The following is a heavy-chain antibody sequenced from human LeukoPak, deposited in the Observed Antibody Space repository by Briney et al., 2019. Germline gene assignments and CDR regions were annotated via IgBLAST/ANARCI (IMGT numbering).Heavy chain of an antibody. CDR2: INPNSGGT. CDR1: GYTFTGYY. CDR3: ARGLYSYGQYYFDY. Sequence: GASVKVSCKASGYTFTGYYIHWVRQAPGQGLEWMGWINPNSGGTNYAQKFQGRVTITSDTSISTAYMELSRLKSDDTAVYYCARGLYSYGQYYFDYWGQGTLVTVSS. D-gene: IGHD5-18*01. V-gene: IGHV1-2*02. J-gene: IGHJ4*02.